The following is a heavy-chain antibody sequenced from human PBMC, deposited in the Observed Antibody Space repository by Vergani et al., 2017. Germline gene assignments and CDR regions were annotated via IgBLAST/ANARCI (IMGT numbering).Heavy chain of an antibody. J-gene: IGHJ3*01. CDR1: GFNFDNYA. CDR3: TARRTGRDPFDV. CDR2: INDNSAII. V-gene: IGHV3-9*01. D-gene: IGHD1-14*01. Sequence: EVQLVESGGGLVQPGRSLRLSCAAPGFNFDNYAMHWVRQAPGKGLEWVSGINDNSAIIIYADCVRGRFTISRDNAKKSLYLQINSLKTDDTALYYCTARRTGRDPFDVWGRGTLVTVSS.